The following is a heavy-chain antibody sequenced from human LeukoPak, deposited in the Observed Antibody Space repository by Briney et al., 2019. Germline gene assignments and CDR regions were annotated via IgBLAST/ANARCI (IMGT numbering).Heavy chain of an antibody. CDR1: GLTVNSNY. CDR2: IYASGST. Sequence: PGGSLRLSCAASGLTVNSNYMSWVRQAPGKGLEWVSAIYASGSTYYVDSVKGRFTLSRDNSKNTLFLQMNSLRAEDTAVYYCASYDSPSRRDYWGQGTLVTVSS. J-gene: IGHJ4*02. CDR3: ASYDSPSRRDY. D-gene: IGHD3-22*01. V-gene: IGHV3-53*01.